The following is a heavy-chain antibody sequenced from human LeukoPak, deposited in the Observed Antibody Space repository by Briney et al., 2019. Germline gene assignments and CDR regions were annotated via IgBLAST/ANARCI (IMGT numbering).Heavy chain of an antibody. D-gene: IGHD3-10*01. CDR3: ATEAIVERRGSGTYYNSGAFDI. CDR2: FDPENGEK. V-gene: IGHV1-24*01. CDR1: GHTLTELS. Sequence: ASVKVSCKVSGHTLTELSMHWVRQAPGKGLEWMGGFDPENGEKIYAQNFQGRVTMTEDTSTDTAYMELSSLRSEDTASYYCATEAIVERRGSGTYYNSGAFDIWGLGTMVTVSS. J-gene: IGHJ3*02.